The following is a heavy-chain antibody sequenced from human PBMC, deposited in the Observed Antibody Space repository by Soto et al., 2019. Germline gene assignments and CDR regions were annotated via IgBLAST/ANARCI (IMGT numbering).Heavy chain of an antibody. CDR2: INSDGSAT. CDR3: AIHYGDPL. V-gene: IGHV3-74*01. J-gene: IGHJ4*02. D-gene: IGHD4-17*01. Sequence: EVQLVESGGGLVQPGGSLRLSCAASGFTFSSYWMHWVRQAPGKGLVWVSHINSDGSATTYADSVKGRFTISRDNAKNTLYLQMNSLRAEDTAVYYCAIHYGDPLGGQGTLVTVSS. CDR1: GFTFSSYW.